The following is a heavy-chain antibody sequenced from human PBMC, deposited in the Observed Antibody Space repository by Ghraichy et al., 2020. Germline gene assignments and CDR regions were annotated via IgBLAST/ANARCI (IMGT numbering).Heavy chain of an antibody. V-gene: IGHV4-59*08. CDR3: ARHNTGYIDY. CDR2: IYYSGRT. Sequence: SETLSLTCTVSGGSISGFYWSWVRQAPGKGLEWIGYIYYSGRTHYNPSLQSRVTMSVDTSKNQFSLNLSSVTAADTAVYYCARHNTGYIDYWGQGTLVT. D-gene: IGHD6-13*01. J-gene: IGHJ4*02. CDR1: GGSISGFY.